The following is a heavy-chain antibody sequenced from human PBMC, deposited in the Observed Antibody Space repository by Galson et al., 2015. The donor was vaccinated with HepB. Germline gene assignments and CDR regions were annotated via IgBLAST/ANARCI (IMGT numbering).Heavy chain of an antibody. J-gene: IGHJ4*02. CDR1: GFTFSSYA. CDR3: AKEEVFWSGHHYFDY. Sequence: SLRLSCAASGFTFSSYAMSWVRQAPGKGLEWVSAISGSGGGTYYADSVKGRFTISRDNSKNTLYLQMNSLRAEDTAVYYCAKEEVFWSGHHYFDYWGQGTLVAVSS. V-gene: IGHV3-23*01. CDR2: ISGSGGGT. D-gene: IGHD3-3*01.